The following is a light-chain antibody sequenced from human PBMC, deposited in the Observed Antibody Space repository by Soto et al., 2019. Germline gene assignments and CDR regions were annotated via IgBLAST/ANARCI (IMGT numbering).Light chain of an antibody. CDR1: QSVSSSY. Sequence: EIVLTQSPDTLSLSPGERATLSCRASQSVSSSYLAWYQQKPGQAPRLLMYGASSRAAGIPDRFSGSGSGTDFTLTISRLEPEDFAVYYCQQYGSSPPWTFXQGTKV. CDR2: GAS. V-gene: IGKV3-20*01. CDR3: QQYGSSPPWT. J-gene: IGKJ1*01.